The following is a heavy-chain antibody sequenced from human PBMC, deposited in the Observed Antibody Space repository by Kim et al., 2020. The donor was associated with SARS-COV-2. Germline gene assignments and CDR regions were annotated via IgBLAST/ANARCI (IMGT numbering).Heavy chain of an antibody. V-gene: IGHV3-30*04. Sequence: GGSLRLSCAASGFTFSSYAMHWVRQAPGKGLEWVAVISYDGSNKYYADSVKGRFTISRDNSKNTLYLQMNSLRAEDTAVYYCAMESGRYYYYYGMDVWGQGXXXTV. J-gene: IGHJ6*02. CDR3: AMESGRYYYYYGMDV. CDR1: GFTFSSYA. CDR2: ISYDGSNK. D-gene: IGHD3-3*01.